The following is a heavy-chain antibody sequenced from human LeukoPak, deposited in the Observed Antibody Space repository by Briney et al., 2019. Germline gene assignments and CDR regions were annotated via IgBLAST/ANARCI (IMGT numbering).Heavy chain of an antibody. CDR3: ARARTGYSSGWHHHWYFDL. CDR1: GYTFTSYA. CDR2: INAGNGNT. D-gene: IGHD6-19*01. Sequence: ASVKVSCKASGYTFTSYAMHWVRQAPGQRLEWMGWINAGNGNTKYSQEFQGRVTITRDTSASTAYMELSSLRSEDMAVYYCARARTGYSSGWHHHWYFDLWGRGTLVTVSS. V-gene: IGHV1-3*03. J-gene: IGHJ2*01.